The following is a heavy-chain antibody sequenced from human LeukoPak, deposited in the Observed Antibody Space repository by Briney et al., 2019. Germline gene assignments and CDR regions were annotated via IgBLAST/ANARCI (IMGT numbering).Heavy chain of an antibody. Sequence: GESLKISRKGSGYSFTSYWIGWVRQMPGKGLEWMGIIYPGDSDTRYSPSFQGQVTISADKSISTAYLQWSSLKASDTAMYYCARQTPYYYGSGTLRFDPWGQGTLVTVSS. CDR1: GYSFTSYW. D-gene: IGHD3-10*01. J-gene: IGHJ5*02. CDR3: ARQTPYYYGSGTLRFDP. V-gene: IGHV5-51*01. CDR2: IYPGDSDT.